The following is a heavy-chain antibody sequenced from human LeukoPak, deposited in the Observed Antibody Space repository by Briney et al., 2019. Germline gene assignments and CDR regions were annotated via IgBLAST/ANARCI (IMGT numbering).Heavy chain of an antibody. V-gene: IGHV3-74*01. D-gene: IGHD4-11*01. Sequence: PGGSLRLSCAASGFTFSSYWMHWVRQAPGKGLVWVSRIYSDGSNTIYADSVKGRFTMSRDNAKNTLYPQMNSLTAEDTAVYYCTRDSKYVMDVWGQGTTVTVSS. CDR1: GFTFSSYW. CDR3: TRDSKYVMDV. CDR2: IYSDGSNT. J-gene: IGHJ6*02.